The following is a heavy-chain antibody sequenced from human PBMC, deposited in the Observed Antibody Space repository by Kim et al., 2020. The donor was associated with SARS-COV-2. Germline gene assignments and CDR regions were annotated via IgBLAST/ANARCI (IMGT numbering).Heavy chain of an antibody. CDR3: ARVGGGPIPDWYFDL. V-gene: IGHV3-21*01. CDR2: ISSSSSYI. J-gene: IGHJ2*01. Sequence: GGSLRLSCAASGFTFSSYSMNWVRQAPGKGLEWVSSISSSSSYIYYADSVKGRFTISRDNAKNSLYLQMNSLRAEDTAVYYCARVGGGPIPDWYFDLWGRGTLVTVSS. CDR1: GFTFSSYS.